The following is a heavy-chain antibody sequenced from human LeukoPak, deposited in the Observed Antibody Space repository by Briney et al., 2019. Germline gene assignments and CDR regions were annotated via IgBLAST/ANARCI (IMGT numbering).Heavy chain of an antibody. CDR3: AREFSTFGNFDY. V-gene: IGHV3-21*01. J-gene: IGHJ4*02. D-gene: IGHD3-3*02. CDR1: GFTFSLFS. CDR2: NYFTGNHI. Sequence: AGGSLRLSCATSGFTFSLFSMRWVRQAPGKGLECVSSNYFTGNHISYADSVKGRLTISRDNANNSVYLQMNGLRAEDTAVYYCAREFSTFGNFDYWGQGTLVTVSS.